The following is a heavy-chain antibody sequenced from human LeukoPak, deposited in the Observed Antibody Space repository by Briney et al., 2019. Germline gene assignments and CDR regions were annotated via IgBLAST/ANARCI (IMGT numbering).Heavy chain of an antibody. V-gene: IGHV4-59*01. CDR2: IYYSGST. J-gene: IGHJ6*02. CDR1: GGSISSYY. CDR3: ARVRLDTAMVTGGLRYYYGMDV. D-gene: IGHD5-18*01. Sequence: SETLSLTCTVSGGSISSYYWSWIRQPPGKGLEWIGYIYYSGSTNYNPSHKSRVTISVDTSKNQFSLKLSSVTAADTAVYYCARVRLDTAMVTGGLRYYYGMDVWGQGTTVTVSS.